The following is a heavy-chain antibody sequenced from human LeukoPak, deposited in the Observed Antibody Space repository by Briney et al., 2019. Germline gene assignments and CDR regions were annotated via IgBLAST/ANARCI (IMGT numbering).Heavy chain of an antibody. D-gene: IGHD3-10*01. Sequence: SVKVSCKASGGTFSSYAISWVRQAPGQGLEWMGGIIPIFGTANYAQKFQGRVTITADESTSTAYMELSSLRSEDTAVYYCARVYGSGSYYIRYYFDYWGQGTLVTVSS. CDR2: IIPIFGTA. CDR3: ARVYGSGSYYIRYYFDY. CDR1: GGTFSSYA. J-gene: IGHJ4*02. V-gene: IGHV1-69*13.